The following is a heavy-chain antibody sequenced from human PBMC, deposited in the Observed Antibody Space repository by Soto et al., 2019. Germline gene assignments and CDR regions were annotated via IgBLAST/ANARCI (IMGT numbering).Heavy chain of an antibody. CDR1: GGSISSGDYY. D-gene: IGHD3-22*01. CDR2: IYFSGTT. V-gene: IGHV4-31*03. J-gene: IGHJ5*02. Sequence: TLSLTCTVSGGSISSGDYYWSWIRQHPGKCLEWIGTIYFSGTTYYNPSLKSRVTISVDTSKSQFSLKLSSVTAADTAVYYCARRDRSGFSYWLDTWGQGTLVNVSS. CDR3: ARRDRSGFSYWLDT.